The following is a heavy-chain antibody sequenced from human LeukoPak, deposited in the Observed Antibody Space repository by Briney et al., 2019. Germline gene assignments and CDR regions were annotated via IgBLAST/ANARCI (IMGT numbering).Heavy chain of an antibody. CDR1: GGSFSGYY. Sequence: PSETLSLTCAVYGGSFSGYYWSWIRQPPGKGLEWIGEINHSGSTNYNPSLKSRVTISVDTSKNQFSLKLSSVTAADTAVYYCARYTRDWLDRYYMDVWGKGTTVTISS. D-gene: IGHD3/OR15-3a*01. CDR2: INHSGST. V-gene: IGHV4-34*01. J-gene: IGHJ6*03. CDR3: ARYTRDWLDRYYMDV.